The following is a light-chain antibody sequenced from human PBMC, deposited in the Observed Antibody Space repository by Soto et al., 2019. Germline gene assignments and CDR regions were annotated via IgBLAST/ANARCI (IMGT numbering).Light chain of an antibody. CDR3: SSYTSSTTYV. J-gene: IGLJ1*01. V-gene: IGLV2-14*01. Sequence: QSALTQPASVSGSPGQSIAISCTGTTSDVGAYNYVSWYQQHPGKAPKLMIYQVSNRPSGVSNRFSGSKSGNTASLTISGLQAEDEADDYCSSYTSSTTYVFGTGTKLTV. CDR2: QVS. CDR1: TSDVGAYNY.